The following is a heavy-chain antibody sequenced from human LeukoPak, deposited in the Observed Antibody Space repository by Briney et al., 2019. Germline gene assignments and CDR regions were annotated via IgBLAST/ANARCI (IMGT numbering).Heavy chain of an antibody. CDR1: GFTFSSYG. CDR3: ARDSRLYYDFWSGYCDY. J-gene: IGHJ4*02. CDR2: IWYDGSNK. D-gene: IGHD3-3*01. Sequence: PGGSLRLSCAASGFTFSSYGMHWVRQAPGKGLEWVAVIWYDGSNKYYTDSVKGRFTISRDNSKNTLYLQMNSLRAEETAVYYCARDSRLYYDFWSGYCDYWGQGTLVTVSS. V-gene: IGHV3-33*01.